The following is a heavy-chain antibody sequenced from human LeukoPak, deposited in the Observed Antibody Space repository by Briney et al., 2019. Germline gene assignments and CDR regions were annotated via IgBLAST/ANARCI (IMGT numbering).Heavy chain of an antibody. CDR3: AKGGHTVVVTALDS. V-gene: IGHV3-48*04. D-gene: IGHD2-21*02. CDR1: GFTFSSYS. J-gene: IGHJ4*02. CDR2: ISSSSSTI. Sequence: PGGSLRLSCAASGFTFSSYSMNWVRQAPGKGLEWVSYISSSSSTIYYADSVKGRFTISRDNAKNSLYLQMNSLRAEDTAVYYCAKGGHTVVVTALDSWGQGALVTVSS.